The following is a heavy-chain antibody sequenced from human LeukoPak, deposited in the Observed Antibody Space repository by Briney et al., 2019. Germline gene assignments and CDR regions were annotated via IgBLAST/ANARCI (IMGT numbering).Heavy chain of an antibody. CDR2: INPKSGGT. D-gene: IGHD6-19*01. Sequence: ASVKVSCKTSGYTFTGYYMHWVRQAPGQGLEWMGRINPKSGGTNYAQKFQGRVTMTRDTSISTAYMELSRLRSDDTAVYYCAASIAVTANFFDYWGQGTLVTVSS. J-gene: IGHJ4*02. CDR3: AASIAVTANFFDY. V-gene: IGHV1-2*06. CDR1: GYTFTGYY.